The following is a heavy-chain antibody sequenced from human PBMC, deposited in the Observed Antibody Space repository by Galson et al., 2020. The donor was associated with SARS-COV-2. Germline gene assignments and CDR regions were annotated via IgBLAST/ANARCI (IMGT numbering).Heavy chain of an antibody. J-gene: IGHJ4*02. CDR1: GYTFTSYG. CDR2: ISAYNGNT. D-gene: IGHD1-20*01. V-gene: IGHV1-18*01. Sequence: ASVKVSCKASGYTFTSYGIGWVRQAPGQGLEWMGWISAYNGNTKYAHNLQGRVTMTTDTSTSTAYMELRSLRSDDTAVYYCARWGVGYKWDNYFDYWGQGTLVTVSS. CDR3: ARWGVGYKWDNYFDY.